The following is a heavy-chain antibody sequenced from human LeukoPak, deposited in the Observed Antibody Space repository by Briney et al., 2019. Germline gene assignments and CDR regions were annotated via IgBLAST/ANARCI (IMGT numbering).Heavy chain of an antibody. CDR2: IIPILGIA. D-gene: IGHD2-2*01. Sequence: ASAKVSCKASGGTFISYAISWVRQAPGQGLEWMGRIIPILGIANYAQKFQGRVTITADKSTSTAYMELSSLRSEDTAVYYCARGHCSSTSCYYYYGMDVWGQGTTVTVSS. J-gene: IGHJ6*02. CDR1: GGTFISYA. CDR3: ARGHCSSTSCYYYYGMDV. V-gene: IGHV1-69*04.